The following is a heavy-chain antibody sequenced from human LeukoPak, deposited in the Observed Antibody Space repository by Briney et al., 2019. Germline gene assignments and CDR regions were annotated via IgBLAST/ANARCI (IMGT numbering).Heavy chain of an antibody. CDR2: IYYSGST. J-gene: IGHJ3*02. CDR3: AGRNYYDSSGYHDAFDI. CDR1: GGSISSYY. V-gene: IGHV4-59*01. Sequence: SETLSLTCTVSGGSISSYYWSWIRQPPGKGLEWIGYIYYSGSTNYNPSLKSRVTISVDTSKNQFSLKLSSVTAADTAVYYCAGRNYYDSSGYHDAFDIWGQGTMVTVSS. D-gene: IGHD3-22*01.